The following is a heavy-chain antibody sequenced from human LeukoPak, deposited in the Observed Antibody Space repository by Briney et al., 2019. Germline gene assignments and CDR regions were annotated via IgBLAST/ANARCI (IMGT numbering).Heavy chain of an antibody. V-gene: IGHV3-23*01. J-gene: IGHJ4*02. Sequence: GGSLRLSCAASGFTFRTSAMSWVRQAPAKGLQWVSSINGGDYSTYYADSVKGRFTISRDSSKNILYLQMNSLRTDDTAMYYCATANPTPRGINFDSWGQGALVTVSS. D-gene: IGHD3-10*01. CDR3: ATANPTPRGINFDS. CDR2: INGGDYST. CDR1: GFTFRTSA.